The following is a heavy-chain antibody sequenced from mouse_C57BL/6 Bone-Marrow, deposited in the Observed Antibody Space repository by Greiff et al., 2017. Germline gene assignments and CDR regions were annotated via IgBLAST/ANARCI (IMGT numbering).Heavy chain of an antibody. CDR1: GYTFTSYW. CDR2: IYPGRGST. CDR3: ARWGWLLLYAMDY. J-gene: IGHJ4*01. D-gene: IGHD2-3*01. Sequence: VQLQQPGAELVKPGASVKMSCKASGYTFTSYWITWVKQRPGQGLEWIGDIYPGRGSTNYNEKFKSKATLTVDTSSSTAYMQLSILTSEDSAVYYCARWGWLLLYAMDYWGQGTSVTVSS. V-gene: IGHV1-55*01.